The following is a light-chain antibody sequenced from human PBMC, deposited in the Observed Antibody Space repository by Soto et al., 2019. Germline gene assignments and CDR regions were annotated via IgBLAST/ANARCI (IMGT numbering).Light chain of an antibody. CDR3: APWGESMNVYV. Sequence: QSVLTQPPSASGTPGQRVTITCSGSSSNFGSNTVNWYQQLPGTAPKLLNYGDNQRPSGVPDRFSGSKSGTSASLAISGLQAEDEADYYCAPWGESMNVYVFGTGNKVTV. CDR1: SSNFGSNT. J-gene: IGLJ1*01. V-gene: IGLV1-44*01. CDR2: GDN.